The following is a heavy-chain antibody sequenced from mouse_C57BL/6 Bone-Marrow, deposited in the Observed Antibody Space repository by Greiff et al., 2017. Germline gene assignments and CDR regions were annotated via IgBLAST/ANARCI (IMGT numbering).Heavy chain of an antibody. V-gene: IGHV1-55*01. D-gene: IGHD2-5*01. CDR3: ARAGYYSIFAY. CDR1: GYTFTSYW. Sequence: VQLQQSGAELVKPGASVKMSCKASGYTFTSYWITWVKQRPGQGLEWIGDIYPGSGSTNYKEKFKSKATLTLDTSSSTAYMQLSSLTSEDSAVYYCARAGYYSIFAYWGQGTLVTVSA. CDR2: IYPGSGST. J-gene: IGHJ3*01.